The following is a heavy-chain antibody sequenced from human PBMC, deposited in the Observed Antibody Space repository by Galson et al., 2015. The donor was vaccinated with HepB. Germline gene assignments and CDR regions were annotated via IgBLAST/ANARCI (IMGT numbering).Heavy chain of an antibody. J-gene: IGHJ4*02. CDR1: GFTFSSYS. D-gene: IGHD4-17*01. CDR3: ARNGYYGDSYFDY. Sequence: LRLSCAASGFTFSSYSMNWVRQAPGKGLEWVSYVSSTSRTIYYADSVEGRFTISRDNAKNSLYLQMNSLRAEDTAVYFCARNGYYGDSYFDYWGQGTLVTVSS. CDR2: VSSTSRTI. V-gene: IGHV3-48*01.